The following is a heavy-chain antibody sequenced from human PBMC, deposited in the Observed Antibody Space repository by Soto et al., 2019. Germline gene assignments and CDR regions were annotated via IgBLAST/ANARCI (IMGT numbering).Heavy chain of an antibody. CDR3: ARRLGFYGMDV. CDR1: GLTFRSYG. V-gene: IGHV3-30*03. CDR2: VSYDGTDE. Sequence: QGQLVESGGGVVQPGGSLRLSCAASGLTFRSYGMHWVRQAPGKGLEWVGLVSYDGTDEYYADSVRGRFTTSRDNSKNTLYLQMNSLRAEDTAVYHCARRLGFYGMDVWGQGTTVTVSS. D-gene: IGHD5-12*01. J-gene: IGHJ6*02.